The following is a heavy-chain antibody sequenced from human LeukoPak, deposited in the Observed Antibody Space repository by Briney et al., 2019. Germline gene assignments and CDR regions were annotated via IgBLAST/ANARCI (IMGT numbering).Heavy chain of an antibody. CDR3: ARSGAAEGPTHNWFDP. J-gene: IGHJ5*02. CDR1: GGSISSGGYY. D-gene: IGHD6-13*01. Sequence: SETLSLTCTVSGGSISSGGYYWSWIRQHPGKDLEWIGSIYYSGTTYYSPSLKSRVTISVDTSKKQFSLKLTSVTAADTAVYYCARSGAAEGPTHNWFDPWSQGTLVTVSS. CDR2: IYYSGTT. V-gene: IGHV4-39*01.